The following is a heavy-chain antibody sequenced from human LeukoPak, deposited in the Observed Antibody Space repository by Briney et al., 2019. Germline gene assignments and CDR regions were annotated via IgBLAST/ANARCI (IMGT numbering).Heavy chain of an antibody. V-gene: IGHV4-59*01. J-gene: IGHJ6*02. CDR3: ARDRVVVVAGLGYYYGMDV. CDR1: GGSISSYY. Sequence: PSATLSLTCTVAGGSISSYYWSWIRQPPGKGLEWLGYIYYSGSTIYIPSLQSRVTISVDTSKSQVSLKFSSVTAADTAVYYCARDRVVVVAGLGYYYGMDVWGQGTTVTVSS. D-gene: IGHD2-15*01. CDR2: IYYSGST.